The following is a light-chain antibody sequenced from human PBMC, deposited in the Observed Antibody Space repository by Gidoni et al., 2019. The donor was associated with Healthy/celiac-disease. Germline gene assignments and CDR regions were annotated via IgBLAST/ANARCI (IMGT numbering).Light chain of an antibody. CDR1: SSNIGSNT. CDR2: SNN. CDR3: AAWDDSLNGVV. J-gene: IGLJ2*01. Sequence: QSVLTQPPSASGTPRQGGTISCSGSSSNIGSNTVNWYQQLPGTAPKLLIYSNNQRPSGVPDRFSGSKSGTSASLAISRLQSEDEADYYCAAWDDSLNGVVFGGGTKLTVL. V-gene: IGLV1-44*01.